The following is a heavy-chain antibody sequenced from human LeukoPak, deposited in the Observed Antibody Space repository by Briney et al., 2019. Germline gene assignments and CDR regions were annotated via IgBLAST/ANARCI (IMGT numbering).Heavy chain of an antibody. CDR3: ARRANWGFFDY. CDR1: GGSVSSGTYY. CDR2: IYNSGST. D-gene: IGHD7-27*01. J-gene: IGHJ4*02. Sequence: SETLSLTCTVSGGSVSSGTYYWSWIRQPAAKGLEWIGYIYNSGSTSYHPSLKSRVTISGDTSKNQFSLKLSSVTAADTAVYYCARRANWGFFDYWGQGTLVTVSS. V-gene: IGHV4-61*01.